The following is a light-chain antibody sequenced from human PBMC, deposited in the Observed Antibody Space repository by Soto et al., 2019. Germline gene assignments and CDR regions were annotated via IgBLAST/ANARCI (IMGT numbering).Light chain of an antibody. CDR1: QSVSTN. Sequence: EIVMTQPPATLSVSPGERATLSCTASQSVSTNLAWYQQKPGQAPRLLVYGASTRATGIPARFSGSGSGTEFTLTISSLQSEDFAIYYCQQYHNWPPWTFGQGTKVEIK. J-gene: IGKJ1*01. CDR3: QQYHNWPPWT. V-gene: IGKV3-15*01. CDR2: GAS.